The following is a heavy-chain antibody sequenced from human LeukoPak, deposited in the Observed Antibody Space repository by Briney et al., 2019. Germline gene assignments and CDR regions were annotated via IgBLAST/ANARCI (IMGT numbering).Heavy chain of an antibody. Sequence: SETLSPTCTVLGGSISSGSYYWSWIRQPAGKGLEWFGRIYTTETTNYTPSLKSRVTISVDTSNNQFSQKLSSVPAAATAVYYCAPGGSGSYLFDYWGQGTLVTVSS. CDR1: GGSISSGSYY. CDR3: APGGSGSYLFDY. D-gene: IGHD3-10*01. CDR2: IYTTETT. V-gene: IGHV4-61*02. J-gene: IGHJ4*02.